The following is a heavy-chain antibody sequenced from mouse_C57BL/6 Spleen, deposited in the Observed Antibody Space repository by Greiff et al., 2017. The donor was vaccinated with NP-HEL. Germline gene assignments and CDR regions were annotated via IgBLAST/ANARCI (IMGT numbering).Heavy chain of an antibody. V-gene: IGHV3-6*01. D-gene: IGHD1-1*01. Sequence: EVQLKESGPGLVKPSQSLSLTCSVTGYSITSGYYWNWIRQFPGNKLEWMGYISYDGSNNYNPSLKNRISITRDTSKNQFFLKLNSVTTEDTATYYCARDYYGSPFAYWGQGTLVTVSA. J-gene: IGHJ3*01. CDR1: GYSITSGYY. CDR2: ISYDGSN. CDR3: ARDYYGSPFAY.